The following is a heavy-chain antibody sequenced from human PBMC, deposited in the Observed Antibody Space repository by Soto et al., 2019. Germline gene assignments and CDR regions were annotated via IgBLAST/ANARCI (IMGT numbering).Heavy chain of an antibody. CDR3: ARRTSSSGWYPNGMDV. D-gene: IGHD6-19*01. CDR1: GYSFTSYW. V-gene: IGHV5-10-1*01. Sequence: GESLKISCKGSGYSFTSYWIIWVRHMPAKGLECRGRIDPSDSYTNYSPSFQGDVTISADKSISTAYLQWSSLRASDTAMYYCARRTSSSGWYPNGMDVWGQGTLVTVSS. CDR2: IDPSDSYT. J-gene: IGHJ6*02.